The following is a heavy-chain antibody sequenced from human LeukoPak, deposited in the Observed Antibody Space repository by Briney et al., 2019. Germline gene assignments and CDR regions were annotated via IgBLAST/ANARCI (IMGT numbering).Heavy chain of an antibody. CDR2: IYTSGST. CDR3: AREGSSLFDY. J-gene: IGHJ4*02. Sequence: SETLSLTCTVSGGSISSYYWSWIRQPVGKGLEWIGCIYTSGSTNYNPSLKSRVTMSVDTSKDQFSLKLSSVTAADTAVYYCAREGSSLFDYWGEGTLVTVSS. D-gene: IGHD6-6*01. V-gene: IGHV4-4*07. CDR1: GGSISSYY.